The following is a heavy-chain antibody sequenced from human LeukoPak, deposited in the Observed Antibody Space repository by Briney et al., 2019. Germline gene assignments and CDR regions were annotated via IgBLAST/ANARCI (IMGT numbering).Heavy chain of an antibody. Sequence: SVKVSCKASGGTFSSYAISWVRQAPGQGLEWMGGIIPIFGTANYAQKFQGRVTITADESTSTAYMELSSLRSEDTAVYYCARQIYYYDSSGYWFGYWGQGTVVTVSS. V-gene: IGHV1-69*01. CDR1: GGTFSSYA. J-gene: IGHJ4*02. CDR3: ARQIYYYDSSGYWFGY. D-gene: IGHD3-22*01. CDR2: IIPIFGTA.